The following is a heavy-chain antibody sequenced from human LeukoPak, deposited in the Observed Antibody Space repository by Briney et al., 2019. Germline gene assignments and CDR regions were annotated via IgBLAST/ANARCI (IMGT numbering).Heavy chain of an antibody. D-gene: IGHD5-18*01. CDR2: IAHSGDT. CDR1: GGSITSYY. Sequence: PSETLSLTCTVSGGSITSYYWSWIRQPPGKGLECISYIAHSGDTNYNPSFKSRATISMDTSKNQFSLKLNSVTAADTAVYYCARTARVFDFWGQGIQVTVSS. CDR3: ARTARVFDF. V-gene: IGHV4-4*09. J-gene: IGHJ4*02.